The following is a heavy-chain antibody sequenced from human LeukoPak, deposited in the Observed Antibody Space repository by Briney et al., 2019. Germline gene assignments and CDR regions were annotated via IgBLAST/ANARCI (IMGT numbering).Heavy chain of an antibody. CDR3: ARVLSDADAFDI. J-gene: IGHJ3*02. Sequence: SETLSLTCTVSGGSVSSGSYYWSWIRQPPGKGLEWIGYVYYSGSTNYNPSLKSRVTISVDTSKNQFSLKLSSVTAADTAVYYCARVLSDADAFDIWGQGTMVTVSS. CDR1: GGSVSSGSYY. V-gene: IGHV4-61*01. CDR2: VYYSGST.